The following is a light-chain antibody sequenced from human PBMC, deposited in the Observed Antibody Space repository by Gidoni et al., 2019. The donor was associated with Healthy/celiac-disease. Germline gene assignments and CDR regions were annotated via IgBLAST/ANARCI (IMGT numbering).Light chain of an antibody. CDR2: DAS. CDR1: QSVSSY. Sequence: EFVLTQSTATLSLSPGERATLPCRSSQSVSSYLAWYQQKPGQDPRPLIYDASYRATGIPARFSGSGSGTDFTLTISSLEPEDFAVYYCQQRSNWPPLTFGGGTKVEIK. V-gene: IGKV3-11*01. J-gene: IGKJ4*01. CDR3: QQRSNWPPLT.